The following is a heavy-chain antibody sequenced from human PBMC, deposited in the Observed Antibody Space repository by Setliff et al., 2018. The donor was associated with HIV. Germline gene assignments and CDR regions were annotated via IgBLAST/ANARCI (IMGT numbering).Heavy chain of an antibody. V-gene: IGHV4-39*01. CDR3: ARRDGYSYGFYFDY. J-gene: IGHJ4*02. D-gene: IGHD5-18*01. CDR2: IYYSGST. CDR1: GGSISSSTYY. Sequence: KTSETLSLTCTVSGGSISSSTYYWGWIRQPPGKGLEWIGTIYYSGSTYYNPSLKSRLTISVDTSKNQSSLKLSSVTAVDTAVYYCARRDGYSYGFYFDYWGQGTLVTSP.